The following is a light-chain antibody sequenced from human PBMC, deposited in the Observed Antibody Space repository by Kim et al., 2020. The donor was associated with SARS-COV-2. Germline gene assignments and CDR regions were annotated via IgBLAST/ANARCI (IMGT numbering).Light chain of an antibody. CDR1: SNDV. V-gene: IGLV2-14*03. J-gene: IGLJ2*01. Sequence: QSALTQPAAVSGSPGQSITISCTGTSNDVSWYQQHPDKAPKLILYDVNNRPSGVSNRFSGSKSANTASLTISGLQAEDEADYFCFSFTTTLLFGG. CDR3: FSFTTTLL. CDR2: DVN.